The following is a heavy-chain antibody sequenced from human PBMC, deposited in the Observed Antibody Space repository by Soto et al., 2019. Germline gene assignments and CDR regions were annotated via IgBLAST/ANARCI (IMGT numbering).Heavy chain of an antibody. J-gene: IGHJ6*02. CDR3: AREGSVSSSDYYAYYYGMDV. Sequence: GVLRLSCAASGFTFSNYDINWVRQAPGKGPEWISHISSSGGIIYYADSVKGRFTISRDNAKNSLYLQMNSLRGEDTAVYYCAREGSVSSSDYYAYYYGMDVWGQGTTVTSP. V-gene: IGHV3-48*03. D-gene: IGHD3-10*01. CDR2: ISSSGGII. CDR1: GFTFSNYD.